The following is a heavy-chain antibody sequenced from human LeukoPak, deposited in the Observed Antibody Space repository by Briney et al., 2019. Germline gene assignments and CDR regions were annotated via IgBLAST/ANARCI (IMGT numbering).Heavy chain of an antibody. V-gene: IGHV4-59*08. Sequence: PSETLSLTCTVSGGSISSYYWSWIRQPPGKGLEWIGYIYYSGSTNYNPSLKSRVTISVDTSKNQFSLKLSSVTAADTAVYYCATGKEPNYYGSGSYYPYFDYWGQGTLVTVSS. D-gene: IGHD3-10*01. J-gene: IGHJ4*02. CDR3: ATGKEPNYYGSGSYYPYFDY. CDR2: IYYSGST. CDR1: GGSISSYY.